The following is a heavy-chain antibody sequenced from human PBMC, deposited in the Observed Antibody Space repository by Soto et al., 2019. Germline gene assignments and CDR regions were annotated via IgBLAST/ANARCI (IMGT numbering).Heavy chain of an antibody. D-gene: IGHD3-22*01. Sequence: GGSLRLSCAASGFTFSSYSMNWVRQAPGKGLEWVSSISSSSSYIYYADSVKGRFTISRDNAKNSLYLQMNSLRAEDTAVYYCARDLGYYSDSSGYPHDAFDIWGQGTMVTVSS. CDR1: GFTFSSYS. CDR3: ARDLGYYSDSSGYPHDAFDI. CDR2: ISSSSSYI. J-gene: IGHJ3*02. V-gene: IGHV3-21*01.